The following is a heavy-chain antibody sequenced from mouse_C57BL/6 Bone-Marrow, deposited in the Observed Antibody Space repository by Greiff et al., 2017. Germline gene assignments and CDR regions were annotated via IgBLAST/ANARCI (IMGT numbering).Heavy chain of an antibody. J-gene: IGHJ4*01. CDR2: IDPSDSYT. Sequence: QVQLQQPGAELVMPGASVKLSCKASGYTFTSYWMHWVKQRPGQGLEWIGEIDPSDSYTNYNQKFKGKSTLTLDKSSSTAYMQLSSLTSEDSAVYYCAREGDYYAMDYWGQGTSGTVSS. V-gene: IGHV1-69*01. CDR3: AREGDYYAMDY. CDR1: GYTFTSYW.